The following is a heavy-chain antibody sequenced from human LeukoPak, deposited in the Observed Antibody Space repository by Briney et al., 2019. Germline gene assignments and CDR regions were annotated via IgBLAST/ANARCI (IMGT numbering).Heavy chain of an antibody. V-gene: IGHV1-8*01. CDR3: ARGRVDDFWSGYYRSYFDY. J-gene: IGHJ4*02. D-gene: IGHD3-3*01. CDR1: GYTFTSYD. CDR2: MNPNSGNT. Sequence: ASVKVSCKASGYTFTSYDINWVRQATGQGLEWMGWMNPNSGNTGYAQKFQGRVTMTRNTSISTAYMELSSLRSEGTAVYYCARGRVDDFWSGYYRSYFDYWGQGTLVTVSS.